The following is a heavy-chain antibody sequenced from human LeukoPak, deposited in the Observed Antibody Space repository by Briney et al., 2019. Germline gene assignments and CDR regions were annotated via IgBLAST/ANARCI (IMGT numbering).Heavy chain of an antibody. CDR2: FYYSGST. CDR1: GGSISSYY. Sequence: SETLSLTCTVSGGSISSYYWSWIRQPPGEGLEWIGYFYYSGSTNYNPSLKSRVTISVDTSKNQFSLKLSSVTAADTAVYYCARGPPYSSSWSRAEYFQHWGQGTLVTVSS. D-gene: IGHD6-13*01. V-gene: IGHV4-59*01. J-gene: IGHJ1*01. CDR3: ARGPPYSSSWSRAEYFQH.